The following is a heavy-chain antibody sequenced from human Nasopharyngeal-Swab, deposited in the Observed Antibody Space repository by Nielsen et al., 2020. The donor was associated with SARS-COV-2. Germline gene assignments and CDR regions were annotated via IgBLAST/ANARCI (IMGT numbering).Heavy chain of an antibody. Sequence: GGSLRLSCAASGFTFSSYAMSWVRQAPGKGLEWVSAISGSGGSTYYADSVKGQFTISRDNSKNTLYLQMNSLRAEDTAVYYCAKRQLLPTGAFDIWGQGTMVTVSS. CDR1: GFTFSSYA. CDR2: ISGSGGST. D-gene: IGHD2-2*01. J-gene: IGHJ3*02. V-gene: IGHV3-23*01. CDR3: AKRQLLPTGAFDI.